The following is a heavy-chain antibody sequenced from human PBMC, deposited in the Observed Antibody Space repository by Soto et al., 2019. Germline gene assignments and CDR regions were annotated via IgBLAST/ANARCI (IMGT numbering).Heavy chain of an antibody. D-gene: IGHD3-22*01. CDR1: GFTFSDYY. CDR2: ISSSDSII. J-gene: IGHJ4*02. Sequence: GGSLRLSCAASGFTFSDYYMSWIRQAPGKWLEWVSYISSSDSIIYYADSVKGRFTISRDNAKNSLYLQMNSLRAEDTAVYYCARDLGYYDSSGYFAYWGQGTLVIVSS. CDR3: ARDLGYYDSSGYFAY. V-gene: IGHV3-11*01.